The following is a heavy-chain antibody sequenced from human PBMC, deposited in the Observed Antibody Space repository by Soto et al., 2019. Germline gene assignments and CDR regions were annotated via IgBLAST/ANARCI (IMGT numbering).Heavy chain of an antibody. J-gene: IGHJ5*02. CDR2: TYYRSKWYN. CDR1: GDSVSSNSAA. CDR3: ARDWGRGYLASSWNWFDP. D-gene: IGHD6-13*01. V-gene: IGHV6-1*01. Sequence: SQTLSLTCAISGDSVSSNSAAWNWIRQSPSRGLEWLGRTYYRSKWYNDYAVSVKSRITINPDTSKNQFSLQLNSVTPEDTAVYYCARDWGRGYLASSWNWFDPWGQGTLVTVSS.